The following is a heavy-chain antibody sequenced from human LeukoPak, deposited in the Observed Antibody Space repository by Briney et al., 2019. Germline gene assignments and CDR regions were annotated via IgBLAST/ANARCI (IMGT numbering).Heavy chain of an antibody. CDR3: ARQAGGTYYFDY. D-gene: IGHD2-8*02. CDR2: IYYSGST. V-gene: IGHV4-59*08. Sequence: SETLSLTCTVSGGSISSYYWSWIRQTPGKGLEWIGYIYYSGSTSYNPSLESRVTISVDTSKNQLSLKLSSVTAADTAVHYCARQAGGTYYFDYWGQGTLVTVSS. J-gene: IGHJ4*02. CDR1: GGSISSYY.